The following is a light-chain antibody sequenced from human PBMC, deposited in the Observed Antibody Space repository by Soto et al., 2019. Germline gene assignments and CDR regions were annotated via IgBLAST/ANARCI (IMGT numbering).Light chain of an antibody. CDR1: QSVSSN. V-gene: IGKV3-15*01. J-gene: IGKJ3*01. CDR3: QQYNNWPPVFT. Sequence: EIVMTQSPATLSVSPGERATLSCRASQSVSSNLAWYQQKPGQAPRLLIYGASTRATGIPARFSGSGSGTAFTLTISSLQSEDFAVYSCQQYNNWPPVFTFGPGTKVDIK. CDR2: GAS.